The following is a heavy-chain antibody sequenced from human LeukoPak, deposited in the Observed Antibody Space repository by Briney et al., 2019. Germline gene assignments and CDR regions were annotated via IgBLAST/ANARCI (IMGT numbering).Heavy chain of an antibody. CDR3: ARPVYYGSGPDYYYYMDV. J-gene: IGHJ6*03. V-gene: IGHV4-39*01. CDR2: IYYSGST. CDR1: GGSISSSSYY. D-gene: IGHD3-10*01. Sequence: SETLSLTCTVSGGSISSSSYYWGWIRQPPGKGLEWIGSIYYSGSTYYNPSLKSRVTISVDTSKNQFSLKLSSVTTADTAVYYCARPVYYGSGPDYYYYMDVWGKGTTVTVSS.